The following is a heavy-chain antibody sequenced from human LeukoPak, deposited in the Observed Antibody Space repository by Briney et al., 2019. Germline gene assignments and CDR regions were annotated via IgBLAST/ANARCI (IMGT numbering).Heavy chain of an antibody. CDR1: GGTFSSYA. CDR2: ISAYNGNT. V-gene: IGHV1-18*01. J-gene: IGHJ3*02. D-gene: IGHD2-2*01. Sequence: ASVKVSCKASGGTFSSYAISWVRQAPGQGLEWMGWISAYNGNTNYAQKLQGRVTMTTDTSTSTAYMELRSLRSDDTAVYYCARLGPAAISAFDIWGQGTMVTVSS. CDR3: ARLGPAAISAFDI.